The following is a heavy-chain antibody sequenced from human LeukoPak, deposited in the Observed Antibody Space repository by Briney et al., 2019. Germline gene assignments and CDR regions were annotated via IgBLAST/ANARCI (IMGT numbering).Heavy chain of an antibody. Sequence: SETLSLTCTVSGGSTSSYYWSWIRQPPGKGLEWIGYIYHSGSTSYNPSLKSRVTISVDTSKNQFSLKLSSVTAADTATYYCARGGSYHGYWGQGTLVTVSS. CDR3: ARGGSYHGY. D-gene: IGHD1-26*01. CDR2: IYHSGST. CDR1: GGSTSSYY. J-gene: IGHJ4*02. V-gene: IGHV4-59*01.